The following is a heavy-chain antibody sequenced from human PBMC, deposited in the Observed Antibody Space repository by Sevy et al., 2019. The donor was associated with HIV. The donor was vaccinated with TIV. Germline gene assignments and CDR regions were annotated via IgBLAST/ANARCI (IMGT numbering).Heavy chain of an antibody. CDR1: GFTFSSYW. J-gene: IGHJ3*02. Sequence: GGSLRLACAASGFTFSSYWMSWVRQAPGKGLEWVANIKQDGSEKYYVDSVKGRFTISRDNAKNSLYLQMNSLRAEDTAVYYCARDGVVVVAATRSDAFDIWGQVTMVTVSS. CDR2: IKQDGSEK. V-gene: IGHV3-7*01. CDR3: ARDGVVVVAATRSDAFDI. D-gene: IGHD2-15*01.